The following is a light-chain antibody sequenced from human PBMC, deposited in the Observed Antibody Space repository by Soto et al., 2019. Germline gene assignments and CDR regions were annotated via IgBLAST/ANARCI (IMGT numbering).Light chain of an antibody. V-gene: IGKV1-33*01. CDR3: QQYYGLPPLT. J-gene: IGKJ5*01. CDR2: GAS. Sequence: DIQMTQSPSTLSASVGERVTITCRASQDMNTYIAWYQHTPGKAPKLLIYGASTLQSGVPARFSGSGSGTDFSFIITSLQREDLATYYCQQYYGLPPLTFGQGTRLEIK. CDR1: QDMNTY.